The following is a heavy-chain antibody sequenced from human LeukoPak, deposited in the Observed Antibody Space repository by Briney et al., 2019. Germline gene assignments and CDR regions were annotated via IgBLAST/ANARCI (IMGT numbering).Heavy chain of an antibody. J-gene: IGHJ5*02. V-gene: IGHV4-34*01. CDR1: GGSFSGYY. Sequence: MPSETLSLTCAVYGGSFSGYYWSWIRQPPGKGLEWIGEINHSGSTNYNPSLKSRVTISVDTSKNQFSLKLSSVTAADTAVYYCARGAPHGEYYYGSGSNQPHENWFDPWGQGTLVTVSS. CDR2: INHSGST. D-gene: IGHD3-10*01. CDR3: ARGAPHGEYYYGSGSNQPHENWFDP.